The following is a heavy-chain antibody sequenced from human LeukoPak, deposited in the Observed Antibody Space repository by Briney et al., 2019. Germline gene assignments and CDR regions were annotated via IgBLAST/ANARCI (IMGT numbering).Heavy chain of an antibody. Sequence: PSETLSLTCTVSGGSISSGGYYWSWIRQHPGKGLEWIGYIYYSGSTYYNPSLESRVTISVDTSKNQFSLKLSSVTAADTAVYYCARDISTVTTDYFDYWGQGTLVTVSS. CDR2: IYYSGST. D-gene: IGHD4-17*01. CDR1: GGSISSGGYY. V-gene: IGHV4-31*03. CDR3: ARDISTVTTDYFDY. J-gene: IGHJ4*02.